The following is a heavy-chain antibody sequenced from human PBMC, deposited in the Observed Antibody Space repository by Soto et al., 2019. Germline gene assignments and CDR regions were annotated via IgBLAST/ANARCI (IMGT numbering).Heavy chain of an antibody. CDR3: ARHSEDIVVVVAAAFDY. J-gene: IGHJ4*02. D-gene: IGHD2-15*01. Sequence: QVQLVESGGGVVQPGRSLRLSCAASGFTFSSYGMHWVRQAPGKWLEWVAVIWYDGSNKYYADSVKGRFTISRDNSKNTLYLQMNSLRAEDTAVYYCARHSEDIVVVVAAAFDYWGQGTLVTVSS. CDR1: GFTFSSYG. V-gene: IGHV3-33*01. CDR2: IWYDGSNK.